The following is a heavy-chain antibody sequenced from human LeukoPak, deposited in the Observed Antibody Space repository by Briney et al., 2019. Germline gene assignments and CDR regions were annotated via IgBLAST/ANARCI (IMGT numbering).Heavy chain of an antibody. CDR3: AREAGSCSGGACYAFDH. Sequence: GGSLRLSCAASGFTFSSYGMSWVRQAPGKGLEWVANIKQEGSEKYYVDSVKGRFTISRDNGKNSLYLQMNSLRVEDTAMYYCAREAGSCSGGACYAFDHWGQGTLVTVSS. CDR2: IKQEGSEK. V-gene: IGHV3-7*05. CDR1: GFTFSSYG. J-gene: IGHJ4*02. D-gene: IGHD2-21*02.